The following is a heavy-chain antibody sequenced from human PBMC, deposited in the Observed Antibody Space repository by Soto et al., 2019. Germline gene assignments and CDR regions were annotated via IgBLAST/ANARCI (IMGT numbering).Heavy chain of an antibody. Sequence: PSQTLSLTCAISGDSVSSNSAAWNWIRQSPSRGLEWLGRTYYRSKWYSDYAVSVKTRITINADTSKNQFSLQLNSVTPEDTAVYYCARDLPYYGSEGCFPRWFGPWGHGTLVTRLL. D-gene: IGHD2-21*01. CDR3: ARDLPYYGSEGCFPRWFGP. V-gene: IGHV6-1*01. CDR2: TYYRSKWYS. CDR1: GDSVSSNSAA. J-gene: IGHJ5*02.